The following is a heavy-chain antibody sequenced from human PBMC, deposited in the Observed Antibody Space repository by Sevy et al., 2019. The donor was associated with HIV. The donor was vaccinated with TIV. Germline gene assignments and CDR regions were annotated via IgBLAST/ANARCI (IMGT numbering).Heavy chain of an antibody. D-gene: IGHD6-19*01. CDR2: IYGNPGT. J-gene: IGHJ4*02. CDR3: ARGEQWLSFNY. V-gene: IGHV3-53*01. Sequence: GGSLRLSCAASGFTISSNYLSWVRQVPGKGLEWVSFIYGNPGTYYADFVKGRFTISRDNSKNTLYLQMNSLRDEDTAIYYCARGEQWLSFNYWGQGTLVTVSS. CDR1: GFTISSNY.